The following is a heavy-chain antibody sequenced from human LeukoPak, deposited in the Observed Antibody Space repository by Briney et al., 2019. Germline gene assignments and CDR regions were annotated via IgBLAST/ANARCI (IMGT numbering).Heavy chain of an antibody. Sequence: PGGSLRLSCAASGFTFSSYGMHWVRQAPGKGLEWVAVISYDGSNKYYADSVKGRFTISRDNSKNTLYLQMNSLRAEDTAVYYCAKVHEYYDILYYFDYWGQGTLVTVPS. CDR3: AKVHEYYDILYYFDY. D-gene: IGHD3-9*01. CDR1: GFTFSSYG. J-gene: IGHJ4*02. CDR2: ISYDGSNK. V-gene: IGHV3-30*18.